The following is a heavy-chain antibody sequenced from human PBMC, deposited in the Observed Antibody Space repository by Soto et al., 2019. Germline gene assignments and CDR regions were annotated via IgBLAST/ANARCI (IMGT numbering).Heavy chain of an antibody. D-gene: IGHD5-18*01. CDR3: ARRYVDTAMEGGYNWFDP. Sequence: ETLSLTCTVSDGSISSYYWSWIRQPPGKGLEWIGYIYYSGSTNYNPSLKSRVTISVDTSKNQFSLKLSSVTAADTAVYYCARRYVDTAMEGGYNWFDPWGQGTLVTVSS. V-gene: IGHV4-59*01. J-gene: IGHJ5*02. CDR1: DGSISSYY. CDR2: IYYSGST.